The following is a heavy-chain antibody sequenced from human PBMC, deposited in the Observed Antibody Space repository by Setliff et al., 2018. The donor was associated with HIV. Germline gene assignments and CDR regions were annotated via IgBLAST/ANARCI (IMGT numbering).Heavy chain of an antibody. V-gene: IGHV3-23*01. CDR1: GFTFSTYA. CDR3: AKVFVFGIDAFDI. CDR2: VGAVGGPT. Sequence: ETLSLSCGASGFTFSTYAMGWVRQAPGKGLEWVSTVGAVGGPTHYAESVKGRFTISKDNSKNALYLQMSSLRDEDTAVYYCAKVFVFGIDAFDIWGQGTMVTVSS. D-gene: IGHD3-10*02. J-gene: IGHJ3*02.